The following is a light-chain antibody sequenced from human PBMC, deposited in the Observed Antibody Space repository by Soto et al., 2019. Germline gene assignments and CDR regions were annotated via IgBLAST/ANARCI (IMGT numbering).Light chain of an antibody. CDR2: EVS. V-gene: IGLV2-23*02. CDR1: SSDVGSYNL. CDR3: CSYAGSSTFYV. J-gene: IGLJ1*01. Sequence: QSALTQPASVSGSPGQSITISCTGTSSDVGSYNLVSWYQQHPGKAPKLMIYEVSKRPSGVSNRFSDSKSGNTASLTISGLQAEDEADYYCCSYAGSSTFYVFGTGTKVTV.